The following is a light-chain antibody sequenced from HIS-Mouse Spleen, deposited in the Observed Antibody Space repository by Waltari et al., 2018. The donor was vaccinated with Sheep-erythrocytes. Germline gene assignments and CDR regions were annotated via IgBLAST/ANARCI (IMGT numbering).Light chain of an antibody. CDR2: SNN. J-gene: IGLJ1*01. V-gene: IGLV1-44*01. CDR3: AAWDDSLNGYV. Sequence: QSVLTQPPSASGTPGPRVTISCSGSSSNIGSNTVNWYQQLPGTAPQLLIYSNNQRPSGVPDRFSGSKSGTSASLAISGLQSEDEADYYCAAWDDSLNGYVFGTGTKVTVL. CDR1: SSNIGSNT.